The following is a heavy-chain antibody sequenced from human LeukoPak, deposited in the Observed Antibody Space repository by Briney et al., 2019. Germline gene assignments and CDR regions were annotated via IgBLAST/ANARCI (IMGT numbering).Heavy chain of an antibody. V-gene: IGHV4-30-4*01. CDR1: GGSISSGDYY. J-gene: IGHJ4*02. Sequence: SQTLSLTCTVSGGSISSGDYYWSWIRQPPGKGLEWIGYIYYSGSTYYNPSLKSRVTISVDTSKNQFSLKLSSVTAADTAVYYCAREGSGYYRIDDWGQGTLVTVSS. D-gene: IGHD3-22*01. CDR3: AREGSGYYRIDD. CDR2: IYYSGST.